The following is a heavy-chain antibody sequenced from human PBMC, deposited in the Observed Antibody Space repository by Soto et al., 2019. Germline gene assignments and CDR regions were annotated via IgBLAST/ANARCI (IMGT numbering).Heavy chain of an antibody. CDR1: GGSISSYY. CDR3: ARGNGCTNVVCYTQDDAFDI. V-gene: IGHV4-59*01. D-gene: IGHD2-8*01. CDR2: IYYSGST. Sequence: SETLSLTCTVSGGSISSYYWSWIRQPPGKGLEWIGYIYYSGSTNYNPSLKSRVTISVDTSKNQFSLKLSSVTAADTAVYYCARGNGCTNVVCYTQDDAFDIWGPGTMVTVSS. J-gene: IGHJ3*02.